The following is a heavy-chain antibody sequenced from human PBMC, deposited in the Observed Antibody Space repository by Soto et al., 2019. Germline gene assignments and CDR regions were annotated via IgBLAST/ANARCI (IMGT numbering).Heavy chain of an antibody. Sequence: GGSLRLCCAASGFTFSNYAMIWVRQAPGKGLEWVSIIGASGGGTSYADSVKGRFTISRDISKNTLYLQMNSLRAEDTAIYYWAKARSLEWLLLFDYWGQGTQVTV. J-gene: IGHJ4*02. CDR3: AKARSLEWLLLFDY. CDR1: GFTFSNYA. CDR2: IGASGGGT. D-gene: IGHD3-3*01. V-gene: IGHV3-23*01.